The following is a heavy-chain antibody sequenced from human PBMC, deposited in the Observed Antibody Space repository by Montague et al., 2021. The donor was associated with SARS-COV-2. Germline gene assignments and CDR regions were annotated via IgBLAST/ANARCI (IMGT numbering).Heavy chain of an antibody. V-gene: IGHV4-34*01. CDR1: RGSFSDYY. CDR2: ISHSADT. J-gene: IGHJ5*02. D-gene: IGHD3-10*01. Sequence: SETLSLTCAVYRGSFSDYYWTWIRQSPEKGLEWIGEISHSADTNYNTSLNSRVSMSMDTSNNQFSLRLDSVTAADTAVYYCARDRLVDRARGTGVLFGPWGQGTLVTVSA. CDR3: ARDRLVDRARGTGVLFGP.